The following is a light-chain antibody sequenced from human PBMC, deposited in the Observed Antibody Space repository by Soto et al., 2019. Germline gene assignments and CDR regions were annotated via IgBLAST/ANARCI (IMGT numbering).Light chain of an antibody. J-gene: IGKJ1*01. Sequence: EVVFPQSPGTLSPAPRERPTVSCRASQSVSSDYLAWYQKKPGQAPRLLIYGASSRATGIPDRFSGSGSGTDFTLTISRLEPEDSAVYYCQQYHTSRTFGQGTKVDIK. V-gene: IGKV3-20*01. CDR3: QQYHTSRT. CDR1: QSVSSDY. CDR2: GAS.